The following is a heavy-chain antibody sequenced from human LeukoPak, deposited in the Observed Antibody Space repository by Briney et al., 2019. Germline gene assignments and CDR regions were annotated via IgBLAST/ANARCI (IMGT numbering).Heavy chain of an antibody. J-gene: IGHJ6*03. Sequence: SETLSPTCTVSGGSISSSTNWWSWVRQPPGKGLEWIGEIYHSGGTNYNPSLKSRITISVDKSQNQFSLKVNSLTAADTAVYYCATNGYYCMDVWGKGTTVTVSS. CDR2: IYHSGGT. V-gene: IGHV4-4*02. D-gene: IGHD2-8*01. CDR1: GGSISSSTNW. CDR3: ATNGYYCMDV.